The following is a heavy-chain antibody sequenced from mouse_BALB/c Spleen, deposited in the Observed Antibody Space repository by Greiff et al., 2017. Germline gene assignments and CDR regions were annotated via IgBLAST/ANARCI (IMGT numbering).Heavy chain of an antibody. CDR2: ISSGSSTI. CDR3: ARVYGSSYWFAY. J-gene: IGHJ3*01. D-gene: IGHD1-1*01. Sequence: EVKLVESGGGLVKPGGSLKLSCAASGFTFSSYAMSWVRQTPEKRLEWVAYISSGSSTIYYADTVKGRFTISRDNPKNTLFLQMTSLRSEDTAMYYCARVYGSSYWFAYWGQGTLVTVSA. CDR1: GFTFSSYA. V-gene: IGHV5-17*02.